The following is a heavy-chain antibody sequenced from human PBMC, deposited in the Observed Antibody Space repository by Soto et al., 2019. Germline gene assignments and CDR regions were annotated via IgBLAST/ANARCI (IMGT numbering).Heavy chain of an antibody. J-gene: IGHJ5*02. Sequence: GSLRLSSAASGFTFSSYSMNWVRQAPGKGLEWVSSISSSSSYIYYADSVKGRFTISRDNAKNSLYLQMNSLRAEDTAVYYCARDSLYSSSSYNWFDPWGQGTLVTVSS. CDR1: GFTFSSYS. CDR2: ISSSSSYI. D-gene: IGHD6-6*01. V-gene: IGHV3-21*01. CDR3: ARDSLYSSSSYNWFDP.